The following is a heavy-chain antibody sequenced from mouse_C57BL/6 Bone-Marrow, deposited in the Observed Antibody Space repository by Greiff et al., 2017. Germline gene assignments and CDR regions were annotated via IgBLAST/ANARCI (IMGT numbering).Heavy chain of an antibody. Sequence: EVQLVESVGGLVKPGGSLKLSCAASGFTFSSYAMSWVRQTPEKRLEWVATISDGGSYTYYPDNVKGRFTISRDNAKNNLYLQMSHLKSEDTAMYYCARDRDGGDYWGQGTTLTVSS. CDR1: GFTFSSYA. CDR3: ARDRDGGDY. CDR2: ISDGGSYT. J-gene: IGHJ2*01. V-gene: IGHV5-4*01. D-gene: IGHD2-3*01.